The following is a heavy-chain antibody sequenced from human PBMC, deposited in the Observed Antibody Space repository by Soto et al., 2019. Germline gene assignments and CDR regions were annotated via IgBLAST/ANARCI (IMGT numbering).Heavy chain of an antibody. CDR3: ARNMWGGGGYNDY. Sequence: ASETLSLTCTVSGGSISSSSYYWGWIRQPPGKGLEWIGSIYYSGSTYYNPSLKSRVTISVDTSKNQFSLKLSSVTAADTAVYYCARNMWGGGGYNDYWGQGTLVTVSS. CDR2: IYYSGST. D-gene: IGHD5-12*01. CDR1: GGSISSSSYY. J-gene: IGHJ4*02. V-gene: IGHV4-39*01.